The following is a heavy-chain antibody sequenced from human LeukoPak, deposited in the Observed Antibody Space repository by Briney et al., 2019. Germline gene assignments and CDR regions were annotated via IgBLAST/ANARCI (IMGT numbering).Heavy chain of an antibody. Sequence: GGSLRLSCAASGFTFINYYMTWVRQAPGKGLEWVATIKVDGSQKHYVDSVRGRFTISRDNSKNTLYLQMNSLRAEDTAVYYCVKDGGGWLQLSFDYWGQGTLVTVSS. CDR3: VKDGGGWLQLSFDY. CDR1: GFTFINYY. CDR2: IKVDGSQK. V-gene: IGHV3-7*01. J-gene: IGHJ4*02. D-gene: IGHD5-24*01.